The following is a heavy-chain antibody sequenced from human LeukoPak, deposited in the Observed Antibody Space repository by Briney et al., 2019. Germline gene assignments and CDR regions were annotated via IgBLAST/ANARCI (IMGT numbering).Heavy chain of an antibody. D-gene: IGHD3-22*01. J-gene: IGHJ4*02. CDR2: IYTSGST. V-gene: IGHV4-61*02. CDR1: GGSISSGTYY. Sequence: PSETLSLTCTVSGGSISSGTYYWSWLRQPAVKGLEWIGRIYTSGSTNYNPSLKSRVTISVDTSKNQFSLRLNSVTAADTAVYYCARPPHYYDTSGYSVWGQGTLVTVPS. CDR3: ARPPHYYDTSGYSV.